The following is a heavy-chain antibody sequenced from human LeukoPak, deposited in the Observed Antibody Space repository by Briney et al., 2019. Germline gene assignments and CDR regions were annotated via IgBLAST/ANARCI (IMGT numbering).Heavy chain of an antibody. J-gene: IGHJ5*02. CDR2: IHSNGIT. V-gene: IGHV3-74*01. CDR1: GFPFFNYC. D-gene: IGHD4-17*01. CDR3: ARSGLVTTLIINWFDP. Sequence: PGGSLRLSCAASGFPFFNYCMQWVRQSPGKGLVWVSRIHSNGITDYAESVKGRFTISRDNAKNTLYLQMNSLRAEDTAVYYCARSGLVTTLIINWFDPWGQGTLVTVSS.